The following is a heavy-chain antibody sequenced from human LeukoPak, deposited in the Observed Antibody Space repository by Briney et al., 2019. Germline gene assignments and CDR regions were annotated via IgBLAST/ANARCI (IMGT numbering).Heavy chain of an antibody. CDR2: INHSGST. CDR1: GGSFSGYY. CDR3: ARLGVTSPSWGYYYYYYMDV. J-gene: IGHJ6*03. V-gene: IGHV4-34*01. D-gene: IGHD2-21*02. Sequence: SETLSLTCAVYGGSFSGYYWSWIRQPPGKGLEWIGEINHSGSTNYNPSLKSRVTISVDTSKNQFSLKLSSVTAADTAVYYCARLGVTSPSWGYYYYYYMDVWGKGTTVTVSS.